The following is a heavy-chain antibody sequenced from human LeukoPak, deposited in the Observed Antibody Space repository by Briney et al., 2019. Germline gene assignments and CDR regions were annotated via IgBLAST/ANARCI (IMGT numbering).Heavy chain of an antibody. D-gene: IGHD2-15*01. V-gene: IGHV4-31*03. J-gene: IGHJ4*02. CDR2: IYYTAGA. CDR1: GASMRSETHY. CDR3: ARGRRGLKYASDY. Sequence: PSETLSLTCNVSGASMRSETHYWSWLRQHPGKGPEWIAYIYYTAGAYYNPSLESRVSISLDASENQFSLKLSSVTAADTAVYYCARGRRGLKYASDYWGQGTLVTVSS.